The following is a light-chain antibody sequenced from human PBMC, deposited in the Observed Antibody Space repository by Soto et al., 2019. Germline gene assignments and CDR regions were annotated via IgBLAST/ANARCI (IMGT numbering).Light chain of an antibody. CDR2: AAS. Sequence: DIQMTQSPSSVSASVGDRVTITCRASQGVSTWLAWYQQKPGKAPELLIYAASSLQSGVPSRFSGSGSGTDFTLTISSLQPQDSATYYCPQADSFPPTFGQGTNLDIK. CDR1: QGVSTW. V-gene: IGKV1-12*01. CDR3: PQADSFPPT. J-gene: IGKJ2*01.